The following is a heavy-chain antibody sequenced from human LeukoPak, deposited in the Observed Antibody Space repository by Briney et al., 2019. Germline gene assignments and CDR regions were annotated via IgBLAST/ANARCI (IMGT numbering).Heavy chain of an antibody. D-gene: IGHD6-19*01. V-gene: IGHV1-18*01. J-gene: IGHJ6*03. CDR2: ISAYNGNT. CDR1: GYTFTSYG. CDR3: ARGPNPSGWYAVEYYYYYMDV. Sequence: RGASVKVSCKASGYTFTSYGISWVRQAPGQGLEWMGWISAYNGNTNYAQKLQGRVTITADKSTSTAYMELSSLRSEDTAVYYCARGPNPSGWYAVEYYYYYMDVWGKGTTVTVSS.